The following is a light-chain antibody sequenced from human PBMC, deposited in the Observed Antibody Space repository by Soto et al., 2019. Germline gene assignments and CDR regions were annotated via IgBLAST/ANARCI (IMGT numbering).Light chain of an antibody. CDR1: HSVSSN. J-gene: IGKJ2*01. CDR2: GAS. Sequence: EIVMTQSPATLSVSPGERATLSCRASHSVSSNLAWYQQKPGQAPRLLFYGASTRATGVPARFSGSGSGTEFTLTISSLQSEDFAVYYCQQYNNWPPYTFGQGTKLEIK. CDR3: QQYNNWPPYT. V-gene: IGKV3-15*01.